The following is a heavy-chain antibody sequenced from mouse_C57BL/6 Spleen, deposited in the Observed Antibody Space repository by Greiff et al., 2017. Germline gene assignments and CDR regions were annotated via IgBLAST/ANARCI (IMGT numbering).Heavy chain of an antibody. V-gene: IGHV1-52*01. CDR3: ARAAAQATWGYAMDY. Sequence: QVQLQQPGAELVRPGSSVKLSCKASGYTFTSYWMHWVKQRPIQGLEWIGNIDPSDSETHYNQKFKDKATLTVDKSSSTAYMQLSSLTSEDSAVYYCARAAAQATWGYAMDYWGQGTSVTVSS. CDR1: GYTFTSYW. D-gene: IGHD3-2*02. CDR2: IDPSDSET. J-gene: IGHJ4*01.